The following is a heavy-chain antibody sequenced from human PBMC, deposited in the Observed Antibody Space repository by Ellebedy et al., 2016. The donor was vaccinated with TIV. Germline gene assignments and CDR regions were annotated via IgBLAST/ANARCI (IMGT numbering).Heavy chain of an antibody. V-gene: IGHV1-18*01. D-gene: IGHD3-10*01. CDR3: ARDLKGFVTMIRGVVLDF. CDR1: GYLFTTHA. CDR2: ISTYSGEA. J-gene: IGHJ4*02. Sequence: AASVKVSCKTSGYLFTTHAVGWARQAPGRGLEWMGWISTYSGEASYAQRFQGRVAMTTETSTSTVYMALRSLTSDDTAVYYCARDLKGFVTMIRGVVLDFWGQGTLVTVSS.